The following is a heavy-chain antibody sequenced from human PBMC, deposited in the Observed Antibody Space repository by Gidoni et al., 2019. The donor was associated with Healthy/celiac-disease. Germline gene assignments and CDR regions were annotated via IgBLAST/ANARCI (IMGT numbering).Heavy chain of an antibody. CDR1: GGSISSGGHY. Sequence: PSQTLYLTCTISGGSISSGGHYWSWIRQHPGKGLEWIGYIYYSGSTYYNPSLKSRVTISVDTSKNQFSLKLSSVTAADTAVYYCARDLRGSSSGDWFDPWGQGTLVTVSS. CDR2: IYYSGST. V-gene: IGHV4-31*03. J-gene: IGHJ5*02. CDR3: ARDLRGSSSGDWFDP. D-gene: IGHD6-13*01.